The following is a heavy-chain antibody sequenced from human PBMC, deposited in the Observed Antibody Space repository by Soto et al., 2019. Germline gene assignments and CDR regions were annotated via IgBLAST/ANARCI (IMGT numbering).Heavy chain of an antibody. CDR2: ISYDGSNT. CDR3: ARDTGNWNYDY. CDR1: GFTFTSYA. Sequence: QVQLVESGGGVVQPGRSLRLSCTASGFTFTSYAMHWVHQAPGKGLEWVALISYDGSNTYYADSVKGRFTISRDNSKNTLYLQMNSLRAEDTAVYYCARDTGNWNYDYWGQGTLVTVSS. J-gene: IGHJ4*02. D-gene: IGHD1-7*01. V-gene: IGHV3-30-3*01.